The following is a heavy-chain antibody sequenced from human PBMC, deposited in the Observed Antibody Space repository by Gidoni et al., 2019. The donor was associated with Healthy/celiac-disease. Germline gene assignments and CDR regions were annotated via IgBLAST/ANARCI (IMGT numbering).Heavy chain of an antibody. Sequence: QVQLVQSGAEVKKPGASVKVSCKASGYTFTSYDINWVRQATGQGLEWMGWMNPNSGNTGYAQKFQGRVTMTRNTSISTAYMELSSLRSEDTAVYYCARQEVQTYYDFWSGYFVDNWFDSWGQGTLVTVSS. V-gene: IGHV1-8*01. CDR2: MNPNSGNT. CDR1: GYTFTSYD. CDR3: ARQEVQTYYDFWSGYFVDNWFDS. D-gene: IGHD3-3*01. J-gene: IGHJ5*01.